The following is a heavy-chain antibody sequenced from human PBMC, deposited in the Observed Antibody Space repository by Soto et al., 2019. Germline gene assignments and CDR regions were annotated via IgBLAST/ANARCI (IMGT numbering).Heavy chain of an antibody. CDR2: ISYDGSDK. Sequence: GGSLRLSCAASGFTFNSYAMHWVRQAPGKGLEWVAFISYDGSDKFHADSVKGRFTISRDNSKNTLYLQMNSLRAEDTAVYYCARVEMATIGWVYWGQGTLVTVSS. CDR1: GFTFNSYA. D-gene: IGHD5-12*01. V-gene: IGHV3-30-3*01. J-gene: IGHJ4*02. CDR3: ARVEMATIGWVY.